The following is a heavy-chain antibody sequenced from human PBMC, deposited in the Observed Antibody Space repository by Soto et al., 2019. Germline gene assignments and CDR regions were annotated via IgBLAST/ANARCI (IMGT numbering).Heavy chain of an antibody. CDR3: ARQDSSGYPIWWFDP. V-gene: IGHV4-39*01. D-gene: IGHD3-22*01. J-gene: IGHJ5*02. Sequence: QLQLQESGPGLVKPSETLSLTCTDSGGSISSSSYYWGWIRQPPGKGLEWIGSIYYSGSTYYNPSLKSRVTISVDTSKNQFSMKLSSVTAADTAVYYCARQDSSGYPIWWFDPWGQGTLVTVSS. CDR1: GGSISSSSYY. CDR2: IYYSGST.